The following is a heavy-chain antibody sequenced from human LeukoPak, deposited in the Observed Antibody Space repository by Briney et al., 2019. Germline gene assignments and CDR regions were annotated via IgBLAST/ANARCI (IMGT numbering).Heavy chain of an antibody. Sequence: GGSLRLSCAASGFTFSSYAMHWVRQAPGKGLEWVAVISDDGSNKYYADFVKGRFTISRDNSKNTLYLKMNSLRAEDTAVYYCARVDDLDAFDMWGQGTMVTVSS. J-gene: IGHJ3*02. CDR2: ISDDGSNK. CDR3: ARVDDLDAFDM. CDR1: GFTFSSYA. D-gene: IGHD5-24*01. V-gene: IGHV3-30*04.